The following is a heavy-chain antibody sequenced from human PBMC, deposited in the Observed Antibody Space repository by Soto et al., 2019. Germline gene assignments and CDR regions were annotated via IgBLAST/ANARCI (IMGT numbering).Heavy chain of an antibody. CDR3: ARGLAYGDHVNAFDI. Sequence: GGSLRLSCAASGFTFSDHYMDWVRQAPGKGLEWVGRTRNKANSYTTEYAASVKGRFTISRDDSKNSLYLQMNSLKTEDTAVYYCARGLAYGDHVNAFDIWGQGTMVTVSS. CDR2: TRNKANSYTT. J-gene: IGHJ3*02. V-gene: IGHV3-72*01. CDR1: GFTFSDHY. D-gene: IGHD4-17*01.